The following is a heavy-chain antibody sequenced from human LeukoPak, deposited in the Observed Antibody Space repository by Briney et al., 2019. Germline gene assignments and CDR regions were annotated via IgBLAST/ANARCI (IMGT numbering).Heavy chain of an antibody. CDR1: GGSFSGYY. Sequence: SETLSLTCAVYGGSFSGYYWSWIRRPPGKGLEWIGEINHSGSTNYNPSLKSRVTISVDTSKNQFSLKLSSVTAADTAVYYCARGDCTNGVCPNYYMDVWGKGTTVTVSS. CDR2: INHSGST. D-gene: IGHD2-8*01. J-gene: IGHJ6*03. CDR3: ARGDCTNGVCPNYYMDV. V-gene: IGHV4-34*01.